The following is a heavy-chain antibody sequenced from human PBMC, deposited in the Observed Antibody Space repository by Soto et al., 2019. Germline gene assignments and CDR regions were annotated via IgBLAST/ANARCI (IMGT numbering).Heavy chain of an antibody. V-gene: IGHV5-51*01. CDR1: GYSFTSYW. CDR3: ASNLGYSSSWNYFDY. CDR2: IYPGDSDT. D-gene: IGHD6-13*01. Sequence: PGESLKISCTGSGYSFTSYWIGWVRQMPGKGLEWMGIIYPGDSDTRYSPSFQGQVTISADKSISTAYLQWSSLKASDTAMYYCASNLGYSSSWNYFDYWGQGTLVTVSS. J-gene: IGHJ4*02.